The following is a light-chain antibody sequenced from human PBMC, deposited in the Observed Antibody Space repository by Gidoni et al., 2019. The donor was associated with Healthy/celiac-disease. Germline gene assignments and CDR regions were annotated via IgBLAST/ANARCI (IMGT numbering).Light chain of an antibody. CDR1: QRVSSY. CDR3: QQRSNWLLT. Sequence: EIVLTQSPATLSLSPGERATLSCRASQRVSSYLAWYQQKPGQAPRLLIYAASNRATGIPARFSGSGSGTDFTLTISSLEPEDFAVYYCQQRSNWLLTFGGGTKVEIK. J-gene: IGKJ4*01. V-gene: IGKV3-11*01. CDR2: AAS.